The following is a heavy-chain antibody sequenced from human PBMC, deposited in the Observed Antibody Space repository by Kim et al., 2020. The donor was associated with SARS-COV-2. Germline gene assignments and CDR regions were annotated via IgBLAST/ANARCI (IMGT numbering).Heavy chain of an antibody. CDR1: EFTFSRYA. D-gene: IGHD2-8*01. CDR3: STEPNGDYLGAFDG. Sequence: GGSLRLSCAASEFTFSRYAMTWVRQAPGKGLDWVSSIGATGGVTSYGDSVECRFIISIDNSRKTLYLQMNSLQAEDTAVYYCSTEPNGDYLGAFDGWGEWTVATLSS. V-gene: IGHV3-23*01. CDR2: IGATGGVT. J-gene: IGHJ3*01.